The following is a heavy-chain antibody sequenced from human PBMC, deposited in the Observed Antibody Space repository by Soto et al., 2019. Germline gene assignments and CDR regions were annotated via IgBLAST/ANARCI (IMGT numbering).Heavy chain of an antibody. CDR2: IWYDGSNK. CDR1: GFTFSSYG. V-gene: IGHV3-33*01. CDR3: AREYSYGFDY. J-gene: IGHJ4*02. D-gene: IGHD5-18*01. Sequence: QVQLVESGGGVVQPGRSLRLSCAASGFTFSSYGMHWVRQAPGKGLEWVAVIWYDGSNKYYADSVKGRFTISRDNSKNTLYLQMNSLRGEGTAVYYCAREYSYGFDYWGQGTLVTVSS.